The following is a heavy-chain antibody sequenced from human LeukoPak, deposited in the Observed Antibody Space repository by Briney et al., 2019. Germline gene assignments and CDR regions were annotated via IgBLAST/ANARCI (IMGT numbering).Heavy chain of an antibody. V-gene: IGHV4-59*08. CDR3: ARRYSSGWGTPHYGMDV. CDR1: GGSISSYY. CDR2: IYYSGST. D-gene: IGHD6-19*01. Sequence: SETLSLTCTVSGGSISSYYWSWIRQPPGKGLEWIGYIYYSGSTNYNPSLKSRVTISVDTSKNQFSLKLSSVTAADTAVYYCARRYSSGWGTPHYGMDVWGQGTTVTVSS. J-gene: IGHJ6*02.